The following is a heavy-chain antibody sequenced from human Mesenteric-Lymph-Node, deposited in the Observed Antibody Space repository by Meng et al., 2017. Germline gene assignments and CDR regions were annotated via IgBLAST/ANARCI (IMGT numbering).Heavy chain of an antibody. V-gene: IGHV3-30*04. CDR1: GFTFDDYA. CDR3: ARGYDLLWFGEFPPVPLY. D-gene: IGHD3-10*01. Sequence: GESLKIPCAASGFTFDDYAMHWVRQAPGKGLEWVAVISYDGSNKYYADSVKGRFTISRDNSKNTLYLQMNSLRAEDTAVYYCARGYDLLWFGEFPPVPLYWGQGTLVTVSS. J-gene: IGHJ4*02. CDR2: ISYDGSNK.